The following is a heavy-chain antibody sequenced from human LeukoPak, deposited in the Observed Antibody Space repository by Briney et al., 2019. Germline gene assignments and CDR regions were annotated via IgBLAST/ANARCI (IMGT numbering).Heavy chain of an antibody. D-gene: IGHD1-1*01. V-gene: IGHV4-38-2*02. CDR3: ARDLCFKTNCPFDY. Sequence: SETLSLTCTVSGDFISDGYWWGWIRQPPGKGLEWIGSISHNGNAYYNPSLKSRVTISVDTSRNQFSLRLTSVTAADTAVYYCARDLCFKTNCPFDYWGQGTLVTVSS. J-gene: IGHJ4*02. CDR2: ISHNGNA. CDR1: GDFISDGYW.